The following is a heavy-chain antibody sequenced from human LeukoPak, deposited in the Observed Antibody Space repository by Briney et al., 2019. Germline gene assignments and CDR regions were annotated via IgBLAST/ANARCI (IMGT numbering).Heavy chain of an antibody. V-gene: IGHV4-59*01. CDR1: GGSISSYY. D-gene: IGHD3-10*01. Sequence: TSETLSLTCTVSGGSISSYYWNWIRQPPGKGLEWIGYIYYSGSTNYNPSLKSRVTISVDTSKNQFSLKLSSVTAADTAVYYCARGGSGSYYITGGWPEYFQHWGQGTLVTVSS. CDR2: IYYSGST. CDR3: ARGGSGSYYITGGWPEYFQH. J-gene: IGHJ1*01.